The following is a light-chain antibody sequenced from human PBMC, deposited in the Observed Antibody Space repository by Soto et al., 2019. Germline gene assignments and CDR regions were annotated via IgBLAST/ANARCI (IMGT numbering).Light chain of an antibody. CDR2: DAS. CDR1: QSISSW. J-gene: IGKJ1*01. CDR3: QQYNSYSRT. Sequence: DIQMTQSPSTLSASVGDRVTITCRASQSISSWLAWYQQKPGKAPKLLIYDASSLESGVPSRFSGSGSGTEFTLTISSLQPDDCATYYCQQYNSYSRTFGQGTKWIS. V-gene: IGKV1-5*01.